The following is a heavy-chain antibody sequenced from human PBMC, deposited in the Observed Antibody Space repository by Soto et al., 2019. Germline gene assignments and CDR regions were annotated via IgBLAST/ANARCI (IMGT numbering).Heavy chain of an antibody. Sequence: QVQPEQSGAEVKEPGSSVKVSCKASGGTLNNYGMNWVRQAPGQGLEWMGRIIPVSGTAEYAQRFQGRVTITADRSTRTGYMELSSLRSEDTAVYYCARDAQGERTGMYLWSQGTTVIVS. V-gene: IGHV1-69*06. J-gene: IGHJ6*02. CDR2: IIPVSGTA. CDR1: GGTLNNYG. CDR3: ARDAQGERTGMYL. D-gene: IGHD1-26*01.